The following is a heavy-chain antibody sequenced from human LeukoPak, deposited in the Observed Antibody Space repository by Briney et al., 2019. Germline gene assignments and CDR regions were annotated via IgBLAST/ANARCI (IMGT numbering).Heavy chain of an antibody. J-gene: IGHJ3*02. Sequence: ASVKVSCKASGYTFTGYYMHWVRQAPGQGLEWMGWINPNSGGTNCAQKFQGRVTMTRDTSISTAYMELSRLRSDDTAVYYCARDQGNYCTNGVCYITGAFDIWGQGTMVTVSS. CDR1: GYTFTGYY. CDR3: ARDQGNYCTNGVCYITGAFDI. CDR2: INPNSGGT. D-gene: IGHD2-8*01. V-gene: IGHV1-2*02.